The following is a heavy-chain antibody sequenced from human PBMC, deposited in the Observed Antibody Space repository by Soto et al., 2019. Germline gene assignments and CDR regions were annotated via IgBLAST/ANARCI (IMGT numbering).Heavy chain of an antibody. Sequence: GASVKVSCKASGYTFTSYGISWVRQAPGQGLEWMGWISAYNGNTNYAQKLQGRVTMTTDTSTSTAYVELRSLRSDDTAVYYCARAGGNYIWGSYQVALETWGKGKRFTVSS. CDR1: GYTFTSYG. D-gene: IGHD3-16*02. J-gene: IGHJ6*04. V-gene: IGHV1-18*01. CDR3: ARAGGNYIWGSYQVALET. CDR2: ISAYNGNT.